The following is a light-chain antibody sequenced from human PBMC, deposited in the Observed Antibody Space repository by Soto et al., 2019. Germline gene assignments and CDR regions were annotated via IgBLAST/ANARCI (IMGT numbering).Light chain of an antibody. CDR3: QTWGTGSHYV. CDR1: SGHSSYA. Sequence: QPVLTQSPSASASLGASVKLTCTLSSGHSSYAIAWHQQQPEKGPRYLMKLNSDGSHSKGDGIPDRFSGSSSGAERYLTISLLQSEDEADYYCQTWGTGSHYVFGTGTKLTVL. V-gene: IGLV4-69*01. J-gene: IGLJ1*01. CDR2: LNSDGSH.